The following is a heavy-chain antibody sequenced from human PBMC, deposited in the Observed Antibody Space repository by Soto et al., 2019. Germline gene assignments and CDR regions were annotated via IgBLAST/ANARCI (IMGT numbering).Heavy chain of an antibody. D-gene: IGHD5-18*01. Sequence: QVQLVQSGAEVKKPGASVKVSCKASGYTFTHYGISWVRQAPGQGLEWMGWINAYNGNTDYAHKVQGRVTVTTDTSTTTAYMELRSLTAGDTAVYYCARAIAGGYGHTTLDYWGQGTLVTVSS. V-gene: IGHV1-18*01. CDR1: GYTFTHYG. CDR3: ARAIAGGYGHTTLDY. CDR2: INAYNGNT. J-gene: IGHJ4*02.